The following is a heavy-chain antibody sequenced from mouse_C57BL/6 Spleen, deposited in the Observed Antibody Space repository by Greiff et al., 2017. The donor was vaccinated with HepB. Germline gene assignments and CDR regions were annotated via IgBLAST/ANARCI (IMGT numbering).Heavy chain of an antibody. CDR1: GYAFSSYW. CDR2: IYPGDGDT. V-gene: IGHV1-80*01. Sequence: QVQLKESGAELVKPGASVKISCKASGYAFSSYWMNWVKQRPGKGLEWIGQIYPGDGDTNYNGKFKGKATLTADKSSSTAYMQLSSLTSEDSAVYFCARGDYDYDAFAYWGQGTLVTVSA. D-gene: IGHD2-4*01. CDR3: ARGDYDYDAFAY. J-gene: IGHJ3*01.